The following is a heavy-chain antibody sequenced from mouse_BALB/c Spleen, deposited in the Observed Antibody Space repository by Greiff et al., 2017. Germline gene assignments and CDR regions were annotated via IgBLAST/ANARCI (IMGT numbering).Heavy chain of an antibody. CDR3: NAGYGKGEGFAY. V-gene: IGHV14-4*02. Sequence: VQLQQPGAELVRSGASVKLSCTASGFNIKDYYMHWVKQRPEQGLEWIGWIDPENGDTEYAPKFQGKATMTADTSSNTAYLQLSSLTSEDTAVYYCNAGYGKGEGFAYWGQGTLVTVSA. J-gene: IGHJ3*01. D-gene: IGHD2-10*02. CDR2: IDPENGDT. CDR1: GFNIKDYY.